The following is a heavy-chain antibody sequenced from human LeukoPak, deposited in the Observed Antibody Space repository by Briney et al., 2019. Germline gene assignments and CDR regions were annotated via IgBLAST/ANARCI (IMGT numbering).Heavy chain of an antibody. CDR2: LRSDGSDK. CDR3: ARDAYDDASES. J-gene: IGHJ5*02. D-gene: IGHD3-3*01. Sequence: GGSLRLSCAASGFTFSGYWMTWVRQAPGKGLEWVANLRSDGSDKYYADSVKGRFTISRDNAKNSLYLQMNGLRADDTAIYYRARDAYDDASESWGQGTLVTVSS. CDR1: GFTFSGYW. V-gene: IGHV3-7*01.